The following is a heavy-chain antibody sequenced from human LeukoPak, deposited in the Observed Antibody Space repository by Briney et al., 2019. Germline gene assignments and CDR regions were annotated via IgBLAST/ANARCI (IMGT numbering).Heavy chain of an antibody. J-gene: IGHJ3*02. CDR1: GVPISSYY. CDR3: ARDWRAYYYDSSGYSNDAFDI. Sequence: SETLSLTCTVSGVPISSYYWSWIRQPPGKRLEGIGYIYYSGSTNYNPSLKSRVTISVDTSKNQFSLKLSSVTAADTAVYYCARDWRAYYYDSSGYSNDAFDIWGQGTMVTVSS. V-gene: IGHV4-59*01. CDR2: IYYSGST. D-gene: IGHD3-22*01.